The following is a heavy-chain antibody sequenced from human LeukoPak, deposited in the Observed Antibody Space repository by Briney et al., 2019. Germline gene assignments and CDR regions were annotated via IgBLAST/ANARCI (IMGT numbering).Heavy chain of an antibody. D-gene: IGHD1-1*01. CDR1: GGSFSGYS. J-gene: IGHJ4*02. V-gene: IGHV4-34*01. Sequence: PSETLSLTCAVYGGSFSGYSWTWIRQPPGKGLEWIGEIDRSGSTNYNPSLKSRLTISVDTSKNQFSLKLSSVTAADTAVYYCARGFATGLAYWGQGTLVTVSS. CDR2: IDRSGST. CDR3: ARGFATGLAY.